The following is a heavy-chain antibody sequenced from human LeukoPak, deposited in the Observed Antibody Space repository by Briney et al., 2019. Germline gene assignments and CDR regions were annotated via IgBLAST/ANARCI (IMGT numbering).Heavy chain of an antibody. D-gene: IGHD5-12*01. J-gene: IGHJ4*02. CDR1: GFTVRSNY. Sequence: PGGSLRLSCAASGFTVRSNYMSWVRQAPGKGLEWVSAISGNGGSTYYADSVKGRFTISRDNSKNTLYLQMSSLRAEDAAVYYCARASGGVSGYDLYYLDYWGQGTLVTVSS. V-gene: IGHV3-23*01. CDR3: ARASGGVSGYDLYYLDY. CDR2: ISGNGGST.